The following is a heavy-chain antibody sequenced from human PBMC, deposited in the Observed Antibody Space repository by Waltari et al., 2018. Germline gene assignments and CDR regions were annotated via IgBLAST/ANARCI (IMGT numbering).Heavy chain of an antibody. V-gene: IGHV4-34*01. CDR2: INHSGST. CDR1: GGSFSGYY. CDR3: ARRPNNWNYVNFDY. J-gene: IGHJ4*02. D-gene: IGHD1-7*01. Sequence: QVQLQQWGAGLLKPSETLSLTCAVYGGSFSGYYWSWIRQPPGKGLEWIGEINHSGSTNYNPSLKSRVTISVDTSKNQFSLKLSSVTAADTAVYYCARRPNNWNYVNFDYWGQGTLVTVSS.